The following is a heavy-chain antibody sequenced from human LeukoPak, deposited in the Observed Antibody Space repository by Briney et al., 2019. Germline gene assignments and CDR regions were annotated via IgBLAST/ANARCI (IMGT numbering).Heavy chain of an antibody. Sequence: GSSVKVSCKASGGTFSSYAISWVRQAPGQGLEWMGRIIPILGIANYAQKFQGRVTITADKSTSTAYMELSSLRSEDTAVYYCAREGSSSWYRPFDYWGQGTLVTVSS. V-gene: IGHV1-69*04. CDR3: AREGSSSWYRPFDY. CDR2: IIPILGIA. D-gene: IGHD6-13*01. CDR1: GGTFSSYA. J-gene: IGHJ4*02.